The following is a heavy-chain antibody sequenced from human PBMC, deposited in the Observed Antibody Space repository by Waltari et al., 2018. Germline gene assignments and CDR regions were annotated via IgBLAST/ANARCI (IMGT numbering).Heavy chain of an antibody. D-gene: IGHD6-19*01. Sequence: EFQMVESGGGLVQRGGSLRRCCVIFGLNVMSIYMNWVRQAPGKGLEWFSVIYSGGGTNYADSVKGRFSVSRDNSKNTLFLQMNSLRADDTAVYYCARDYSSWGFDYWGQGTLVTVSP. CDR3: ARDYSSWGFDY. CDR1: GLNVMSIY. V-gene: IGHV3-53*01. J-gene: IGHJ4*02. CDR2: IYSGGGT.